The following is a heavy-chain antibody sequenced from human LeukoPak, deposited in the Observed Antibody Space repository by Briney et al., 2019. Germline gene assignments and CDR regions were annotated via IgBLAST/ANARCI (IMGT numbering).Heavy chain of an antibody. CDR1: GGSIRNYY. CDR2: IFFAGST. V-gene: IGHV4-4*09. J-gene: IGHJ4*02. CDR3: ASGERGYSYGPLDY. Sequence: SETLSLTCTVSGGSIRNYYWSWIRQPPGKGLEWVGYIFFAGSTTYNPSLKSRVTISIDTSKNQLSLKLNSVTAADTAVYYCASGERGYSYGPLDYWGQGTLVTVSS. D-gene: IGHD5-18*01.